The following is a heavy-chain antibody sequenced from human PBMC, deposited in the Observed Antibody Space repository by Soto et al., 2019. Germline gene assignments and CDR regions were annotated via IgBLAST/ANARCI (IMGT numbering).Heavy chain of an antibody. CDR1: GFTFSSYA. V-gene: IGHV3-30*04. CDR3: ARDDTVDAFDI. CDR2: ISYDGSNK. Sequence: GGSLRLSCAASGFTFSSYAMHWVRQAPGKGLEWVAVISYDGSNKYYADSVKGRFTISRDNSKNTLYLQMNSLRAEDTAVYYCARDDTVDAFDIWGQGTMVTVSS. J-gene: IGHJ3*02.